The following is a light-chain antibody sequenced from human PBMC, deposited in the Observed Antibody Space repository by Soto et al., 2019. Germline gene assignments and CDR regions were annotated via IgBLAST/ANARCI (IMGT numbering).Light chain of an antibody. V-gene: IGKV3-15*01. CDR3: QEYNNWPTMTA. J-gene: IGKJ2*01. Sequence: EIVMTQSPATLSASPGERATLSCTASQSVSSNLALYQQKPGQAPRLLIYGASTRATGIPARFSGSGSGTEFNLTISSLESEDFAGYYCQEYNNWPTMTAFGQGAKLEIK. CDR1: QSVSSN. CDR2: GAS.